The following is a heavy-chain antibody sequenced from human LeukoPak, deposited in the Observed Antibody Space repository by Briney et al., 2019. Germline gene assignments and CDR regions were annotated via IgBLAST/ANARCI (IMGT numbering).Heavy chain of an antibody. CDR3: ARDSQLQPRGPAGPDY. Sequence: GGSLRLSCAASGFTFSSYWMSWVRQAPGKGLEWVANIKEDGSEKYYVDSVKGRFTISRDNAENSLYLQMNSLRAEDTAVYYCARDSQLQPRGPAGPDYWGQGTLVTVSS. D-gene: IGHD1-1*01. CDR2: IKEDGSEK. CDR1: GFTFSSYW. J-gene: IGHJ4*02. V-gene: IGHV3-7*01.